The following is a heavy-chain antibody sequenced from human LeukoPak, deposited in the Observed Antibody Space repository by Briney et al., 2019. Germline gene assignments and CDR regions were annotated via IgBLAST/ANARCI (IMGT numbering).Heavy chain of an antibody. Sequence: GGSLRLSCAASGFTFSSYGMHWVRQTPGKGLEWVAVISYDGSNKDYADSVKGRFTISRDNSKTTLYLQMRSLRVEDTGVYYCAKDRGSSGRNYFDQWGQGTLVTVSS. CDR3: AKDRGSSGRNYFDQ. CDR2: ISYDGSNK. CDR1: GFTFSSYG. J-gene: IGHJ4*02. D-gene: IGHD6-19*01. V-gene: IGHV3-30*18.